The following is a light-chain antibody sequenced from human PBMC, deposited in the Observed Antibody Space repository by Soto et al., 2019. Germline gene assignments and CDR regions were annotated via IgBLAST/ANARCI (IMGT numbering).Light chain of an antibody. CDR1: QGIRDA. CDR2: AAS. CDR3: LQHNSYPQT. Sequence: DIQMTQSPSSLSASVGDRVTITCPASQGIRDALGWYQQKPGKAPKRLIYAASSLQSGVPSRFSGSGSGTEFTLTISSLQAEDFATYYCLQHNSYPQTFGQGTKVEIK. J-gene: IGKJ1*01. V-gene: IGKV1-17*01.